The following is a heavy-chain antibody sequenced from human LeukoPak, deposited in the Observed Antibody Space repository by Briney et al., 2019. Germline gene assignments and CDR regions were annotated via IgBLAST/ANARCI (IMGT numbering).Heavy chain of an antibody. CDR2: ISGSGGST. CDR1: GFTFINAW. Sequence: GGSLRLSCAASGFTFINAWMAWVRQAPGKGLEWVSAISGSGGSTYYADSVKGRFTISRDNSKNTLYLQMNSLRAEDTAVYYCARDYSPGAFDIWGQGTMVTVSS. J-gene: IGHJ3*02. D-gene: IGHD2-15*01. V-gene: IGHV3-23*01. CDR3: ARDYSPGAFDI.